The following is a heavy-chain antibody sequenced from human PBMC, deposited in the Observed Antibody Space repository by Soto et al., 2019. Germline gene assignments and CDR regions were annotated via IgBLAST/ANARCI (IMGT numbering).Heavy chain of an antibody. CDR1: GFSFSDVG. J-gene: IGHJ4*02. Sequence: EVQLVESGGGVVQPGGSLRLSCAASGFSFSDVGIIWVRQAPGKGLEWVGRIKSKSDGETTDYAAPVKGRFAISRHDYKQTVYLRMNSLKTEDTATYVCTNQGGGDDIYCDYWGQGTLVAVSS. CDR2: IKSKSDGETT. CDR3: TNQGGGDDIYCDY. D-gene: IGHD3-16*01. V-gene: IGHV3-15*01.